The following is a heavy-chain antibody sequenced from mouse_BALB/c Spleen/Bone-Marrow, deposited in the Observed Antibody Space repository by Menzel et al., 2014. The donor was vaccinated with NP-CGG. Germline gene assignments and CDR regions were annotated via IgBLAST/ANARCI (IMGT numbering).Heavy chain of an antibody. D-gene: IGHD1-1*01. CDR2: MNPSTGYT. V-gene: IGHV1-4*01. Sequence: QVQLQQSGAELAKPGASVKMSCKASGYTFTSYRMHWVKQRPGQGLEWIGYMNPSTGYTEYNQKFKDKATLTADKSSSTAYMQQSSLTSEDSAVYYCARGSSYRYYFDYRGQGTTLTVSS. J-gene: IGHJ2*01. CDR1: GYTFTSYR. CDR3: ARGSSYRYYFDY.